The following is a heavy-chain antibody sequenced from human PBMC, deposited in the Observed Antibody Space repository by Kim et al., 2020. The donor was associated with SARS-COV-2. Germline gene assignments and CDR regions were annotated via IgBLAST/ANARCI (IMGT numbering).Heavy chain of an antibody. CDR1: GFTFSNYW. Sequence: GGSLRLSCEASGFTFSNYWMTWVRQAPGKALEWVANIKDDGTRKFYVDSVEGRFTISRDNAKNSLHLQMNSLRAEDTAVYYCARDKPPYCSGNWCLSSAIDLWGQGTMVAVSS. J-gene: IGHJ3*01. D-gene: IGHD2-15*01. V-gene: IGHV3-7*05. CDR2: IKDDGTRK. CDR3: ARDKPPYCSGNWCLSSAIDL.